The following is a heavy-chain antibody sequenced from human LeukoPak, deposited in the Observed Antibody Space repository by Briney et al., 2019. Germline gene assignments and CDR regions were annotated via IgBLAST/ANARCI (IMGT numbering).Heavy chain of an antibody. D-gene: IGHD1-26*01. V-gene: IGHV3-74*03. CDR3: AREARVGGALQY. CDR2: INPDGSIR. J-gene: IGHJ4*02. CDR1: GLTFSTYW. Sequence: GGSLRLSRAASGLTFSTYWMHWVRQAPGEGLAWVARINPDGSIRTYANSVQGRVTISRDTAKDTLFLQMNSLRAEDTAVYYCAREARVGGALQYWGQGTPVTVSS.